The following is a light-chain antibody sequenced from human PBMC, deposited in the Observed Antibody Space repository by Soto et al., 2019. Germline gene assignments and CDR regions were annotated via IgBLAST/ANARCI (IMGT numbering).Light chain of an antibody. V-gene: IGKV3-20*01. CDR3: QQYGSSQGT. CDR2: RAF. CDR1: QSVRSNY. J-gene: IGKJ1*01. Sequence: EIVLTQSPGTLSLSPGERATLSCRASQSVRSNYLAWYQQKPGQAPRLLIYRAFIRATGIPDRFSGSGSGTDFTLTISRLEPEDFALYYCQQYGSSQGTFGQGTKVDI.